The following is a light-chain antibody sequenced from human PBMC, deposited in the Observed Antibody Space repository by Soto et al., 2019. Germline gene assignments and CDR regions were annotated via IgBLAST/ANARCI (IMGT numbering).Light chain of an antibody. CDR2: GAS. Sequence: EIVLTHSPATLAVSALGIATLSFRSSQSIRTNVAWYQQLPGQAPRLLVYGASTRATGVPARFSGSGSGIEFTLTISSLQSEDSAFYYCQQYFTWPLTWNFGPGTKVDIK. V-gene: IGKV3-15*01. CDR3: QQYFTWPLTWN. CDR1: QSIRTN. J-gene: IGKJ1*01.